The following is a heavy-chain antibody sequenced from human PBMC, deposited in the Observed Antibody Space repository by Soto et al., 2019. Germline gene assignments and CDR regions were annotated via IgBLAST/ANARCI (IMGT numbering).Heavy chain of an antibody. V-gene: IGHV3-30-3*01. CDR3: ARDSQGYCSGGSCYGAAYYYYYGMDV. CDR1: GFTFSSYA. Sequence: GGSLRLSCAASGFTFSSYAMHWVRQAPGKGLEWVAVISYDGSNKYYADSVKGRFTISRDNSKNTLYLQMNSLRAEDTAVYYCARDSQGYCSGGSCYGAAYYYYYGMDVWGQGTTVTVSS. J-gene: IGHJ6*02. D-gene: IGHD2-15*01. CDR2: ISYDGSNK.